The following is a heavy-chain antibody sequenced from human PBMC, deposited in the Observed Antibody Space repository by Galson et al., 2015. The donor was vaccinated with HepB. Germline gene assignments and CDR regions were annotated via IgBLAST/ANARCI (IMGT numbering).Heavy chain of an antibody. J-gene: IGHJ4*02. CDR1: GFTFSSYA. Sequence: LRLSCAASGFTFSSYAMSWVRQAPGKGLEWVSAISGSGGSTYYADSVKGRFTISRDNSKNTLYLQMNSLRAEDTAVYYCARAILAEYYFDYWGQGTLVTVSS. CDR2: ISGSGGST. V-gene: IGHV3-23*01. D-gene: IGHD3-3*02. CDR3: ARAILAEYYFDY.